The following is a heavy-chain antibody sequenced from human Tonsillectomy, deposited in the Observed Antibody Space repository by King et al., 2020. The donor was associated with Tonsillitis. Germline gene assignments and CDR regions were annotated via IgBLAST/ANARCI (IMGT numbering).Heavy chain of an antibody. Sequence: VQLQQWGAGLLKPSETLSLTCAVYGGSFSGYYWNWIRQPPGKGLEWIGEINHSGSTNYNPSLKRRVTLSVDTSKNQFSLKLSTVTAADTAVYYCARGAQLQYDLWGVPPRRFDYWGQGTLVTVSS. CDR2: INHSGST. CDR1: GGSFSGYY. D-gene: IGHD3-3*01. CDR3: ARGAQLQYDLWGVPPRRFDY. V-gene: IGHV4-34*01. J-gene: IGHJ4*02.